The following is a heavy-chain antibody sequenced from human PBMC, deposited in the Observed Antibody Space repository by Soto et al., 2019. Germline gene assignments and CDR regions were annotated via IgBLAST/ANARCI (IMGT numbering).Heavy chain of an antibody. J-gene: IGHJ6*02. CDR3: ARSHPHIVVVPAAIDGMDV. D-gene: IGHD2-2*02. V-gene: IGHV3-30-3*01. Sequence: QVQLVESGGGVVQPGRSLRLSCAASGFTFSSYAMHWVRQAPGKGLEWVAVISYDGSNKYYADSVKGRFTISRDNSKNTLYLQMNSLRAEDTAVYYCARSHPHIVVVPAAIDGMDVWGQGTTVTVSS. CDR2: ISYDGSNK. CDR1: GFTFSSYA.